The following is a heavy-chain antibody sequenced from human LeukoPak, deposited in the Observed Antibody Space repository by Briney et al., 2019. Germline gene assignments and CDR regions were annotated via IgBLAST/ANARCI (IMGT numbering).Heavy chain of an antibody. CDR3: ARGGATRGRFEN. V-gene: IGHV3-7*01. Sequence: GGSLRLSRAASGFPFNVQTMSWARQAPGKGLDWVASMRQDGSEIYYVDSVKRRLTISRDNPKHSLYLQMNSLRAEDTAVYYCARGGATRGRFENWGQGTLVTVSP. D-gene: IGHD1-26*01. CDR1: GFPFNVQT. J-gene: IGHJ4*02. CDR2: MRQDGSEI.